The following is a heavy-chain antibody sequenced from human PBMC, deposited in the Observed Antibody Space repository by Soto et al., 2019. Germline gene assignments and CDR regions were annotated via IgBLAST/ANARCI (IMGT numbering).Heavy chain of an antibody. CDR2: VNPNSGNT. CDR1: GYTFTSYD. J-gene: IGHJ3*02. Sequence: ASVKVSCKASGYTFTSYDINWVRQATGQGLEWMGWVNPNSGNTGYAQKFQGRVTMTRNTSISTAYMELSSLRSEDTAVYYCAIIYCSSTSCPDAFDIWGQGTMVTVSS. CDR3: AIIYCSSTSCPDAFDI. V-gene: IGHV1-8*01. D-gene: IGHD2-2*01.